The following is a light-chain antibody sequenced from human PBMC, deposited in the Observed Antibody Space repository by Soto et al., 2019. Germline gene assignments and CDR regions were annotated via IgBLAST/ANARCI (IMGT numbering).Light chain of an antibody. CDR2: DVS. J-gene: IGLJ1*01. Sequence: SVLTQPPSVSGAPGQSVTLSRTRATTDVGGYNYVSWYQQHPGKVPKLMLYDVSKRPSGVPDRFSGSKSGNTASLTISGLQAEDEADYYCCSYAGRDTLYVFGSGTKVTVL. CDR1: TTDVGGYNY. CDR3: CSYAGRDTLYV. V-gene: IGLV2-11*01.